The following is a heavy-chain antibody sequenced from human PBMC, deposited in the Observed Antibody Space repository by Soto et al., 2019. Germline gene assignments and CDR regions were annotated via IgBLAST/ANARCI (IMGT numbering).Heavy chain of an antibody. CDR1: GYTFTSYG. CDR2: ISAYNGNT. Sequence: GASVKVSCKASGYTFTSYGISWVRQAPGQGLEWMGWISAYNGNTNYAQKLQGRVTMTTDTSTSTAYMELRSLRSDDTAVYYCARAEEDIVVVVAATSGVYYFDYWGQGTLVTVSS. V-gene: IGHV1-18*01. J-gene: IGHJ4*02. CDR3: ARAEEDIVVVVAATSGVYYFDY. D-gene: IGHD2-15*01.